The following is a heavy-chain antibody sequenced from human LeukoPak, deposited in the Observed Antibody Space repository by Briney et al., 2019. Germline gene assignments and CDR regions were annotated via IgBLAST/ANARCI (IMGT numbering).Heavy chain of an antibody. CDR3: ARDPYGDYSSAYYYYYMDD. D-gene: IGHD4-17*01. V-gene: IGHV3-21*01. CDR2: ISSSSSYI. CDR1: GFTFSSYN. J-gene: IGHJ6*03. Sequence: GGSLRLSCAASGFTFSSYNMNWVRQAPGKGLEWVSSISSSSSYIYNADSVKGRFTISRDNAKNSMYLQMISLRAEDTAVYYCARDPYGDYSSAYYYYYMDDWGKGTMVTVSS.